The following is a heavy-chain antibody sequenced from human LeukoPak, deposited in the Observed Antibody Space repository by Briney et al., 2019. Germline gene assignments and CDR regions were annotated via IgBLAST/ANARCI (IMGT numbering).Heavy chain of an antibody. V-gene: IGHV4-4*07. CDR1: GGSITSYY. CDR3: ARDPPYGSGDAFDI. Sequence: PSETLSLTCTVSGGSITSYYWSWIRQPAGKGLEWIGRIYTSGSTNYNPSLKSRVTMSVDRSKNQFSLKLSSVTAADTAVYYCARDPPYGSGDAFDIWGQGTMVTVSS. CDR2: IYTSGST. D-gene: IGHD3-10*01. J-gene: IGHJ3*02.